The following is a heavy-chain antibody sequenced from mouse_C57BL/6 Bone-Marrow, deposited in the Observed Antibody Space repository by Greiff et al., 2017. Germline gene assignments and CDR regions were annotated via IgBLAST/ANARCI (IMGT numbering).Heavy chain of an antibody. J-gene: IGHJ3*01. CDR1: GFTFSSYA. D-gene: IGHD1-3*01. V-gene: IGHV5-4*03. CDR2: ISDGGSYT. Sequence: EVKLVESGGGLVKPGGSLKLSCAASGFTFSSYAMSWVRQTPEKRLEWVANISDGGSYTNYPDNVKGRFTISRDNAKNNLYLQMNHLKSEDTAMYYCARQVWTRTFAYWGQGTLVTVSA. CDR3: ARQVWTRTFAY.